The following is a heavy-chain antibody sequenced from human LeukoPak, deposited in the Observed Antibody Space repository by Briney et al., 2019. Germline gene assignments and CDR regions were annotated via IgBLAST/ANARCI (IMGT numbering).Heavy chain of an antibody. CDR2: VNPNSGGT. J-gene: IGHJ6*03. CDR3: ARDKQLDWAHYHYCYMDV. D-gene: IGHD1-1*01. Sequence: ASVKVSCKASGYTFTGYYMHGVRQAPGQGLEWMGWVNPNSGGTKYAQKFQGRVTMTRDTSISTVYMELSRLRSDDTAVYYCARDKQLDWAHYHYCYMDVWGKGTTVTVSS. CDR1: GYTFTGYY. V-gene: IGHV1-2*02.